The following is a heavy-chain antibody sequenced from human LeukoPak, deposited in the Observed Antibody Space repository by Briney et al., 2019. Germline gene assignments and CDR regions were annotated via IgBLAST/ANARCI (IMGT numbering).Heavy chain of an antibody. Sequence: GASVKVSCKAPGYTFTNYYIYWVRQAPGQGLEWMGIINPSGGITSYAQKFQVRVTMTRDTSTSTVYMELSSLRSEDTAVYYCATEGELLRSKTLDYWGQGTLVTVSS. CDR2: INPSGGIT. CDR1: GYTFTNYY. J-gene: IGHJ4*02. CDR3: ATEGELLRSKTLDY. D-gene: IGHD1-26*01. V-gene: IGHV1-46*01.